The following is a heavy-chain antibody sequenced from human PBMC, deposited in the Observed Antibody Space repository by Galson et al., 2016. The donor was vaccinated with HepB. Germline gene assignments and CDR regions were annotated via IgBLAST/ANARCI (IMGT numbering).Heavy chain of an antibody. CDR2: ISHSGGSM. Sequence: SLRLSCAASGFTFSNYAMHWVRQAPGKGLEHVSVISHSGGSMYYADSVKGRFTISRDNSKNTLYVQMSSLRAEDTAVYYCVKGGGLQYFDYFFDYWGQGTLVSVSS. D-gene: IGHD3-9*01. CDR1: GFTFSNYA. V-gene: IGHV3-64*05. J-gene: IGHJ4*02. CDR3: VKGGGLQYFDYFFDY.